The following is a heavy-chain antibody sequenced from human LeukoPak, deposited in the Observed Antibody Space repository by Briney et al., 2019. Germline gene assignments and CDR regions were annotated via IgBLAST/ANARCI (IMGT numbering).Heavy chain of an antibody. CDR3: ARLGAVAGIDY. J-gene: IGHJ4*01. V-gene: IGHV5-51*01. CDR2: IYPGDSDT. Sequence: KTGESLKISCKNSKYSSTSYWIVWVRQMPGKGLEWMGIIYPGDSDTRYSPSFQGQVIISADKSISTAFLQWSSLKASDTAMYYCARLGAVAGIDYWGQGTLVTVSS. D-gene: IGHD6-19*01. CDR1: KYSSTSYW.